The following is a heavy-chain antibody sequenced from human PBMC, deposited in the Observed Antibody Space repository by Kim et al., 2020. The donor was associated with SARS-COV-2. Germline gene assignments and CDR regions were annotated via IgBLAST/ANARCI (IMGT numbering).Heavy chain of an antibody. D-gene: IGHD2-15*01. J-gene: IGHJ4*02. Sequence: SETLSRTCAVYGGSFSGYYWSWIRQPPGKGLEWIGEINHSGSTNYNPSLKSRVTISVDTSKNQFSLKLSSVTAADTAVYYCARGKGMVVVVAPHPRRADPYDYWGQGTLVTVSS. CDR1: GGSFSGYY. CDR2: INHSGST. CDR3: ARGKGMVVVVAPHPRRADPYDY. V-gene: IGHV4-34*01.